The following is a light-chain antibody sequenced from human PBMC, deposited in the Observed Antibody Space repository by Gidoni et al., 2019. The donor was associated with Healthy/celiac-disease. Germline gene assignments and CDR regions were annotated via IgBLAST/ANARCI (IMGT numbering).Light chain of an antibody. CDR1: SSNIGSNT. CDR3: AAWDDSLNGPV. V-gene: IGLV1-44*01. Sequence: QSVLTQPPPASGTPGQRVPISCSFSSNIGSNTVNWYQQPPGTAPKLLLYSNNQRPSGVPDRFSGSKSGTSASLAISGLQSEDEADYYCAAWDDSLNGPVFGGGTKLTVL. J-gene: IGLJ3*02. CDR2: SNN.